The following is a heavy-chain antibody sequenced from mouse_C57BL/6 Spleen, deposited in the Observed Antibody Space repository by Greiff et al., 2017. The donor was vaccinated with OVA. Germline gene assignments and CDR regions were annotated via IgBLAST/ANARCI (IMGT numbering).Heavy chain of an antibody. V-gene: IGHV1-66*01. CDR2: IYPGSGNT. CDR1: GYSFTSYY. Sequence: VQLQQSGPELVKPGASVKISCKASGYSFTSYYIHWVKQRPGQGLEWIGWIYPGSGNTKYNEKFKGKATLTADTSSSTAYMQLSSLTSEDSAVYYCARSYYSNYGGFFFAYWGQGTLVTVSA. CDR3: ARSYYSNYGGFFFAY. J-gene: IGHJ3*01. D-gene: IGHD2-5*01.